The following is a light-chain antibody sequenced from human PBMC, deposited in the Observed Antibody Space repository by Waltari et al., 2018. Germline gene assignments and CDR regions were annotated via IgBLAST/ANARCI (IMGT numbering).Light chain of an antibody. CDR2: GTS. V-gene: IGKV3-20*01. J-gene: IGKJ2*01. CDR1: QSVSSNY. CDR3: QQYGSSSYT. Sequence: EIVLTQSPGTLSLSPGERATLSCRASQSVSSNYLAWYQQKPGQAPRLLIYGTSSRATGIPDRFSGSGSGTDFTLTISRLEPEDFAVYDCQQYGSSSYTFGQGTKLEIK.